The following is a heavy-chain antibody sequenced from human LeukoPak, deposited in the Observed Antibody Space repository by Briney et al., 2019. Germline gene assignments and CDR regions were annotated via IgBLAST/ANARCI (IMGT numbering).Heavy chain of an antibody. Sequence: GSLRLSCTASGFTFADDWMSWVRQAPGKGLEWVGRIRTSTDGGSADYAAPVKGRFTISRDDSKNTLYLHMTSLKTEDTAVYYCTSTYYDLWSIYWGQGTLVTVSS. V-gene: IGHV3-15*01. D-gene: IGHD3-3*01. CDR2: IRTSTDGGSA. CDR1: GFTFADDW. J-gene: IGHJ4*02. CDR3: TSTYYDLWSIY.